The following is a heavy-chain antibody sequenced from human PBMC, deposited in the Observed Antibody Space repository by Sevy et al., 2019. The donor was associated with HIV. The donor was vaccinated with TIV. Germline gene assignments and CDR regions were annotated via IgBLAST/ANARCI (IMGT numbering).Heavy chain of an antibody. CDR2: INHSGST. D-gene: IGHD3-3*01. CDR3: ARGPDDDFWSGYYST. CDR1: GGSFSGYY. Sequence: SETLSLTCAVYGGSFSGYYWSWIRQPPGKGLEWIGEINHSGSTNYNQSLKSRVTISVDTSKNQFSLKLSSVTAADTAVYYCARGPDDDFWSGYYSTWGQGTLVTVSS. V-gene: IGHV4-34*01. J-gene: IGHJ4*02.